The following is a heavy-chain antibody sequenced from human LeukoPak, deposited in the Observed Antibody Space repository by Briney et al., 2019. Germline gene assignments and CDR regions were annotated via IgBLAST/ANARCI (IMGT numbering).Heavy chain of an antibody. Sequence: QPGGSLRLSCAASGFTFSSYGMHWVRQAPGKGLEWVAFIRYDGSNKYYADSVKGRFTISRDNSKNTLYLQMNSLRAEDTAVYYCAKGGVPAAIRWFDPWGQGTLVTVFS. J-gene: IGHJ5*02. V-gene: IGHV3-30*02. CDR2: IRYDGSNK. CDR3: AKGGVPAAIRWFDP. CDR1: GFTFSSYG. D-gene: IGHD2-2*02.